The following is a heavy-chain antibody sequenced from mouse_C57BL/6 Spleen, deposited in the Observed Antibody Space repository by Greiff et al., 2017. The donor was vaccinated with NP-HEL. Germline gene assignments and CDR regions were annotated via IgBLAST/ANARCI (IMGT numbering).Heavy chain of an antibody. CDR2: ISYSGST. V-gene: IGHV3-1*01. CDR1: GYSITSGYD. J-gene: IGHJ1*03. Sequence: EVQVVESGPGMVKPSQSLSLTCTVTGYSITSGYDWHWIRHFPGNKLEWMGYISYSGSTNYNPSLKSRISITHDTSKNHFFLKLNSVTTEDTATYYCAREGPDWYFDVWGTGTTVTVSS. CDR3: AREGPDWYFDV.